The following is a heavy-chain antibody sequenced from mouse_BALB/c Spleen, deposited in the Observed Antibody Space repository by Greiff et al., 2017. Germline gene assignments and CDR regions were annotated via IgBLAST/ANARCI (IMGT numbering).Heavy chain of an antibody. Sequence: VQLVESGPGLVQPSQSLSITCTVSGFSLTSYGVHWVRQSPGKGLEWLGVIWSGGSTDYNAAFISRLSISKDNSKSQVFFKMNSLQANDTAIDYCARKTARATRYAMDYWGQGTSVTVSS. CDR2: IWSGGST. J-gene: IGHJ4*01. V-gene: IGHV2-2*02. CDR3: ARKTARATRYAMDY. D-gene: IGHD3-2*01. CDR1: GFSLTSYG.